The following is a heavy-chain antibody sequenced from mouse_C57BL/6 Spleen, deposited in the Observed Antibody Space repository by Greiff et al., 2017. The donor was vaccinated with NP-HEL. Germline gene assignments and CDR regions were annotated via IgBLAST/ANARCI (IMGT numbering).Heavy chain of an antibody. V-gene: IGHV1-82*01. CDR1: GYAFSSSW. CDR3: ARGDYGSSPFDY. CDR2: IYPGDGDT. J-gene: IGHJ2*01. D-gene: IGHD1-1*01. Sequence: VKLLESGPELVKPGASVKISCKASGYAFSSSWMTWVKQRPGKGLEWIGRIYPGDGDTNYNGKFKGKATLTADKTSSTAYMQLSSLTSEDSAVYFCARGDYGSSPFDYWGQGTTLTVSS.